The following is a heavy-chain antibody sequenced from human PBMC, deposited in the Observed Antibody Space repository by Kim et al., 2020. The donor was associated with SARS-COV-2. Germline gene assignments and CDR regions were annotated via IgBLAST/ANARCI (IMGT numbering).Heavy chain of an antibody. J-gene: IGHJ5*02. Sequence: GGSLRLSCAASGFTFSSYGMHWVRQAPGKGLEWVAVIWYDGSNKYYADSVKGRFTISRDNSKNTLYLQMNSLRAEDTAVYYCARENSYGYKPRMFDPWGQGTLVTVSS. V-gene: IGHV3-33*01. D-gene: IGHD5-18*01. CDR1: GFTFSSYG. CDR3: ARENSYGYKPRMFDP. CDR2: IWYDGSNK.